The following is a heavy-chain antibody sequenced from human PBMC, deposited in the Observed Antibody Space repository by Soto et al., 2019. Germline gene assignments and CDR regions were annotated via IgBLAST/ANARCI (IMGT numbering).Heavy chain of an antibody. CDR3: ARQEKKHAPATFGPNTLDV. D-gene: IGHD2-15*01. V-gene: IGHV4-59*01. Sequence: XATLWLTCTLSGAAITSSYWTWIGQPPGMGLEWIGSVYHVGNTNSNPSLRSRLTMSVDTSKNQLSLRLTSVTTADTAVYYCARQEKKHAPATFGPNTLDVWAQGTAVTFSS. CDR1: GAAITSSY. J-gene: IGHJ6*02. CDR2: VYHVGNT.